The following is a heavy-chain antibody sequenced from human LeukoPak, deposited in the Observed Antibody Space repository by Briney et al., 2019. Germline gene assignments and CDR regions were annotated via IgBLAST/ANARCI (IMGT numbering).Heavy chain of an antibody. CDR1: GFTFSSYS. CDR2: ISSSSSYI. CDR3: XXXXXXXXXXXXXXXSWPYEVNSFDY. J-gene: IGHJ4*02. D-gene: IGHD3-10*01. V-gene: IGHV3-21*01. Sequence: PGGSLRLSCAASGFTFSSYSMNWVRQAPGKGLEWVSSISSSSSYIYYADSVKGRFTISRDNAKNSLYLQMNSLRAEDTAVYYXXXXXXXXXXXXXXXXSWPYEVNSFDYWGQGTLVTVSS.